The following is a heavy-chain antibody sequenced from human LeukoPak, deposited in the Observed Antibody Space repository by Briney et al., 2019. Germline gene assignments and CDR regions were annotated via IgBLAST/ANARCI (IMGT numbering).Heavy chain of an antibody. Sequence: SETLSLTCTVSGGSISSSSYYWGWIRQPPGKGLEWIGSIYHSGSTYYNPSLKSRVTISVDTSKNQFSLKLSSVTAADTAVYYCANEKQYSSGWYGGGYYFDYWGQGTLVTVSS. J-gene: IGHJ4*02. D-gene: IGHD6-19*01. CDR2: IYHSGST. V-gene: IGHV4-39*07. CDR1: GGSISSSSYY. CDR3: ANEKQYSSGWYGGGYYFDY.